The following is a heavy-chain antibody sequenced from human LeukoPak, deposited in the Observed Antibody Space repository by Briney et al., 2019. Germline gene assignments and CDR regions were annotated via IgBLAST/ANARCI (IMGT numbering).Heavy chain of an antibody. V-gene: IGHV3-23*01. Sequence: PGGSLRLSCAASGFTFSSYAMTWVRQAPGKGLEWVSSFSFNGESTYYADSAKGRFTISRDNSKNTLYLQMNSLRAEDTAVYYCARDDYSSWAGLGRGNPMDVWGKGTTVTVSS. CDR1: GFTFSSYA. D-gene: IGHD6-6*01. CDR2: FSFNGEST. CDR3: ARDDYSSWAGLGRGNPMDV. J-gene: IGHJ6*03.